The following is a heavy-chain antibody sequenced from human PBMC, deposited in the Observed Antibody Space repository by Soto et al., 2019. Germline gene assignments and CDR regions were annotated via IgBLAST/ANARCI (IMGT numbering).Heavy chain of an antibody. CDR3: ARDGGRHSGGIDY. V-gene: IGHV1-69*01. CDR1: GGTFSSDS. J-gene: IGHJ4*02. D-gene: IGHD1-26*01. Sequence: QVQLVQSGAEVKKPGSSVKVSCKASGGTFSSDSINWVRQAPGQGLEWMGEISPILGTANYAQPFQGRVTITADESTRTAYMALISLRSEDTAVYYCARDGGRHSGGIDYWGQGTLVTVSS. CDR2: ISPILGTA.